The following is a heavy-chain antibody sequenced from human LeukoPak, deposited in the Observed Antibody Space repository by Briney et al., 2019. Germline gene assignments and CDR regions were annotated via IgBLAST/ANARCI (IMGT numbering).Heavy chain of an antibody. CDR1: GFTFSSYW. Sequence: HPGGSLRLSCAASGFTFSSYWMHWVRQAPGKGLVWVSRINTDGSSTSYADSVKGRFTISRDNAKNTLYLQMNSLRAEDTAVYYCARGEPAYYDFWSGYLTTGAFDIWGQGTMVTVSS. D-gene: IGHD3-3*01. V-gene: IGHV3-74*01. CDR3: ARGEPAYYDFWSGYLTTGAFDI. J-gene: IGHJ3*02. CDR2: INTDGSST.